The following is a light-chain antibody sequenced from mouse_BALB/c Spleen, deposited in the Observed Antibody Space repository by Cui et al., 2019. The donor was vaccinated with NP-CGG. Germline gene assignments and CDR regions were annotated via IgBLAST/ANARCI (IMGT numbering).Light chain of an antibody. V-gene: IGLV1*01. J-gene: IGLJ1*01. CDR3: ALWYSNHWV. Sequence: QAVVTQASALTTSPGETVTLTCRSSTAAVTTSNYANWVQEKPDHLFTGLIGGTNNRVPGVPARFSGSLIGDKAALTITGAQTEDEAIYFCALWYSNHWVFGGGTKLTVL. CDR1: TAAVTTSNY. CDR2: GTN.